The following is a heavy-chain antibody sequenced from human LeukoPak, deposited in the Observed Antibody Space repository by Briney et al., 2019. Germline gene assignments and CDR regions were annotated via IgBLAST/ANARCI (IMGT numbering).Heavy chain of an antibody. CDR2: INPSGGST. D-gene: IGHD4-4*01. Sequence: GASVKVSCKASGYTFTSYYMHWVRQAPGQGLEWMGIINPSGGSTSYAQKFQGRVTMTRDTSTSTVYMELSSLRSEDTAVYYCARDGADYSVADYYYYGMDVWGQGTTVTVSS. J-gene: IGHJ6*02. V-gene: IGHV1-46*01. CDR1: GYTFTSYY. CDR3: ARDGADYSVADYYYYGMDV.